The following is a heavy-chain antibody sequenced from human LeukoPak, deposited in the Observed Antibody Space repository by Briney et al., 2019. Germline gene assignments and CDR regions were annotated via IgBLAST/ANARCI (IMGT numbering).Heavy chain of an antibody. Sequence: SETLSLTCTVSGGSISSGGYYWSWIRQPPGKGLEWIGYIYYSGSTYYNPSLKSRVTISVDTSKNQFSLKLSSVTAADTAVYYCARVIPAVDGYWYFDLWGRGTLVTVSS. CDR2: IYYSGST. D-gene: IGHD6-19*01. V-gene: IGHV4-30-4*08. CDR3: ARVIPAVDGYWYFDL. CDR1: GGSISSGGYY. J-gene: IGHJ2*01.